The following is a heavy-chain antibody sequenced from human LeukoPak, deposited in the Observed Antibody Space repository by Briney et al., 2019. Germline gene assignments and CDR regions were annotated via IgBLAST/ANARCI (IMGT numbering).Heavy chain of an antibody. Sequence: GASVKVTCKPSGYTFTSYGISWVRQAPGQGLEWMGWISTYSGNTNYAQKLQGRVTMTTDTSTSTAYMELRSLRSDDTAVYYCAMIPYCTTATCYYFDYWGQGTLVTVSS. V-gene: IGHV1-18*01. CDR2: ISTYSGNT. CDR1: GYTFTSYG. J-gene: IGHJ4*02. D-gene: IGHD2-2*01. CDR3: AMIPYCTTATCYYFDY.